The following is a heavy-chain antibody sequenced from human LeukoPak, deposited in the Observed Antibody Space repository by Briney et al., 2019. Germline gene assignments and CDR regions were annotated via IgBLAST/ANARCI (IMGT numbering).Heavy chain of an antibody. CDR3: ARPRDYYGSGSYLDDAFDI. V-gene: IGHV1-18*01. J-gene: IGHJ3*02. Sequence: ASVKVSCKASGYTFTSYGISWVRQAPGQGLEWMGWISAYNGNTNYAQKLQGRVTVTTDTSTSTAYMELRSLRSDDTAVYYCARPRDYYGSGSYLDDAFDIWGQGTMVTVSS. CDR2: ISAYNGNT. D-gene: IGHD3-10*01. CDR1: GYTFTSYG.